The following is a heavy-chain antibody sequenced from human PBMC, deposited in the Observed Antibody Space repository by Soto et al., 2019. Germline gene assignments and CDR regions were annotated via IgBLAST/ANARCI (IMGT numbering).Heavy chain of an antibody. CDR3: TTDVREVLGATYVSYYFDY. Sequence: PGGSLRLSCAASGFTFSNAWMSWVRQAPGKGLEWVGRIKSKTDGGTTDYAAPVKGRFTISRDDSKNTLYLQMNSLKTEDTAVYYCTTDVREVLGATYVSYYFDYWGQGTLVTVSS. D-gene: IGHD1-26*01. V-gene: IGHV3-15*01. J-gene: IGHJ4*02. CDR2: IKSKTDGGTT. CDR1: GFTFSNAW.